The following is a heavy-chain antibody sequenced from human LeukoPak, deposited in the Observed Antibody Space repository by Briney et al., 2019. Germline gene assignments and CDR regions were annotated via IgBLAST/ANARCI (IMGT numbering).Heavy chain of an antibody. CDR1: GFTFSSYG. Sequence: GGSLRLSCAASGFTFSSYGMHWVRQAPGNGLEWVAVISYDGNNKYYVDSVKGRFTISRDNSKNTLYLQMNSLRPEDTAVYYCAKDRSSSGWYYFDYWGEGTLVTVSS. V-gene: IGHV3-30*18. CDR2: ISYDGNNK. J-gene: IGHJ4*02. CDR3: AKDRSSSGWYYFDY. D-gene: IGHD6-19*01.